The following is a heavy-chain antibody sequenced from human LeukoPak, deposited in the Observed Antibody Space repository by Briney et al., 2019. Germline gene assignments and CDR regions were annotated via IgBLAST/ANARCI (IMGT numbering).Heavy chain of an antibody. D-gene: IGHD3-10*01. Sequence: SETLSLTCTVSGGSISSSSYYWCWIRQHPGKGLEWIGSIYYSGSTYYNPSLKSRVTISVDTSKNQFSLKLSSVTAADTAVYYCARQSSGYRPYYFDYWGQGTLVTVSS. CDR1: GGSISSSSYY. CDR2: IYYSGST. CDR3: ARQSSGYRPYYFDY. J-gene: IGHJ4*02. V-gene: IGHV4-39*01.